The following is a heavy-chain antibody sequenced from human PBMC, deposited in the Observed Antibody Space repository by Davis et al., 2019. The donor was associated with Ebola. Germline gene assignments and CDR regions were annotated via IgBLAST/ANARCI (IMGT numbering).Heavy chain of an antibody. J-gene: IGHJ5*02. CDR2: INHSGRT. V-gene: IGHV4-34*01. CDR3: ARGPHLLGFDP. Sequence: ESLKISCAASGFSFSSYTMSWVRQPPGKGLEWIGEINHSGRTNYNPSLKSRVTISVDTSKNQFSLKLSSVTAADTAVYYCARGPHLLGFDPWGQGTLVTVSS. CDR1: GFSFSSYT.